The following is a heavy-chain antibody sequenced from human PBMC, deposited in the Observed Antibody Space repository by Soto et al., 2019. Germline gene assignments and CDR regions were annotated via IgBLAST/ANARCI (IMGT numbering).Heavy chain of an antibody. CDR3: ARQRAGRYNWNYFPGSSYMDV. CDR2: IYPGDSDT. CDR1: GYSFTSYW. V-gene: IGHV5-51*01. J-gene: IGHJ6*03. D-gene: IGHD1-7*01. Sequence: PGESLKISCKGSGYSFTSYWIGWVRQMPGKGLEWMGIIYPGDSDTRYSPSFQGQVTISADKSISTAYLQWSSLKASDTAMYYCARQRAGRYNWNYFPGSSYMDVWGKGTTVTVSS.